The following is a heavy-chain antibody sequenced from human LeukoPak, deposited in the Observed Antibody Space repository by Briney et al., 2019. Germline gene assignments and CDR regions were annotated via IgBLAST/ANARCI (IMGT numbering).Heavy chain of an antibody. V-gene: IGHV4-39*07. CDR2: IHYSGST. D-gene: IGHD6-19*01. CDR3: ARGRRQWLVPFDY. CDR1: GGSISSSSYY. J-gene: IGHJ4*02. Sequence: SETLSLTCTVSGGSISSSSYYWGWIRQPPGKGLEWIGNIHYSGSTYYNPSLKSRVTMSVDTSKNQFSLKLSSVTAADTADYYCARGRRQWLVPFDYWGQGILVIVSS.